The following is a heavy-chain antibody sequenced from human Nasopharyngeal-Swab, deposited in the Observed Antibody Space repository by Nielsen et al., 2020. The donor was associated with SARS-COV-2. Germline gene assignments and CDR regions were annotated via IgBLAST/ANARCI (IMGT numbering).Heavy chain of an antibody. D-gene: IGHD4-17*01. Sequence: SETLSLTCALYGSSFTGNFWSWIRQPPGKGVEWIGEINHSGRTNYNPSLKRRVTISVDTSKKQFSLKMSSVTAADTAVYYCARGLFPGDTTRGDYLDSWGQGTLVTVSS. J-gene: IGHJ4*02. CDR2: INHSGRT. CDR1: GSSFTGNF. CDR3: ARGLFPGDTTRGDYLDS. V-gene: IGHV4-34*01.